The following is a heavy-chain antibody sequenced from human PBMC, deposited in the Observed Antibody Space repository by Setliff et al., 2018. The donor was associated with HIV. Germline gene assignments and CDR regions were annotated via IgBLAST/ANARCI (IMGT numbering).Heavy chain of an antibody. CDR1: SGSISSHNYY. D-gene: IGHD3-9*01. CDR3: ATRNTLRYFEWLNYYYYYMDV. CDR2: IRSSGDT. V-gene: IGHV4-39*01. Sequence: SETLSLTCTVSSGSISSHNYYWGWIRQSPGKGLEWIASIRSSGDTYYNPSLKSRVTISVDTSENQFSLKLSSVTAADTAVYYCATRNTLRYFEWLNYYYYYMDVWGKGTTVTVSS. J-gene: IGHJ6*03.